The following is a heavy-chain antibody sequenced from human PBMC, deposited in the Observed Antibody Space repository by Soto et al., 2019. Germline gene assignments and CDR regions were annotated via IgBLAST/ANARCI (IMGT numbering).Heavy chain of an antibody. D-gene: IGHD1-20*01. CDR1: GFTFSSYA. V-gene: IGHV3-23*01. CDR3: AKPLNFAGGKCFDC. CDR2: ITGSGYNT. J-gene: IGHJ4*02. Sequence: EVQLLESGGGLVQTGGSLRLSCAASGFTFSSYAMSWVRQAPGKGLEWVSGITGSGYNTYYADSVKGRFTISRDNSKNTLYLQMNSLRAEDTAIFYCAKPLNFAGGKCFDCWGQGTLVTVSS.